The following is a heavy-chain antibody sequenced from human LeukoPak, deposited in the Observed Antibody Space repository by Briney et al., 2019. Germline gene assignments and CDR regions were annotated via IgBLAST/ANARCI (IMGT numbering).Heavy chain of an antibody. J-gene: IGHJ4*02. V-gene: IGHV1-2*02. CDR1: GHTFTGYY. CDR3: ARGSIVGATFDYFDY. D-gene: IGHD1-26*01. CDR2: IKPNSGGT. Sequence: ASVKVSCKPSGHTFTGYYMHWVRQTPGQGLEWMGWIKPNSGGTNYAQKFQGRVTMTRDTSISTAYMELSRLRSDDTAVYYCARGSIVGATFDYFDYWGQGTLVTVSS.